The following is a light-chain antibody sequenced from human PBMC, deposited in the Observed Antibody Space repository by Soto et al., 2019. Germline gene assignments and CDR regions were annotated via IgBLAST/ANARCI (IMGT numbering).Light chain of an antibody. J-gene: IGKJ3*01. V-gene: IGKV3-11*01. CDR3: QQRSNWLFT. CDR1: QSVSSY. CDR2: DAS. Sequence: EIVLTQSPATLSLSPGERATLSCRASQSVSSYLAWYQQKPGQAPRLLIYDASNRATGIPARFSGSGSGTVFTLTISSLEPEDFAVYYCQQRSNWLFTFGAGTKVDIK.